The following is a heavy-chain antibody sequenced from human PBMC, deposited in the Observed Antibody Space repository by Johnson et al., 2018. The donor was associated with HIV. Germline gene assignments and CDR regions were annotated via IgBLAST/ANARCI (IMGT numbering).Heavy chain of an antibody. J-gene: IGHJ3*02. V-gene: IGHV3-30*03. D-gene: IGHD1-14*01. CDR3: ATTGQPQTRRPPRAFDI. CDR1: GFTFSNYG. CDR2: ISYDGSYK. Sequence: QMLLVESGGGVVQPGRSLRLSCVVSGFTFSNYGMHWVRQAPGKGLEWVAVISYDGSYKYYTDSVRGRFTISRDNSKNTLYLQMSSLRIEDTAVYYCATTGQPQTRRPPRAFDIWGQGTMVTVAS.